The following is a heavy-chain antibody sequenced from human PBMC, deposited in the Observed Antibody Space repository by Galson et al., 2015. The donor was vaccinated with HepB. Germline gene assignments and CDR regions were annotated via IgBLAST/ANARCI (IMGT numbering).Heavy chain of an antibody. D-gene: IGHD6-13*01. V-gene: IGHV3-30*04. CDR1: GFTFSSYA. CDR2: ISFDGSNE. J-gene: IGHJ4*02. CDR3: ARGWRQQLVQIDY. Sequence: SLRLSCAVSGFTFSSYALHWVRQAPGKGLEWVAVISFDGSNEYYADSVKGRVTMSRHNSKKTLYLQMNKLRGEDTAVYYCARGWRQQLVQIDYWGQGTLVTVSS.